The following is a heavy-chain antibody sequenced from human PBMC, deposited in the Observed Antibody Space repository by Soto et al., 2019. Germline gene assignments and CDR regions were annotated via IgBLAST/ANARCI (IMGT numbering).Heavy chain of an antibody. Sequence: QVQLQESGPGLVKPSETLSLTCTVSGGSISSYYWSWIRQPPGKGLEWIGYIYYSGRTNYNPSIKSRVTISVDTSKNQFSLKLSSVTAEDTAVYYCARLPYAYGCKTKRGAFDYWGQGTLVTGSS. J-gene: IGHJ4*02. CDR3: ARLPYAYGCKTKRGAFDY. CDR1: GGSISSYY. D-gene: IGHD4-17*01. CDR2: IYYSGRT. V-gene: IGHV4-59*08.